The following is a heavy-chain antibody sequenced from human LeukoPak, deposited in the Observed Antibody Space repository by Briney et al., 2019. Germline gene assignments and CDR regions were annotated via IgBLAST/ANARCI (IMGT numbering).Heavy chain of an antibody. Sequence: GESLKISCKGSGYSSTSYWIGWVRQMPGKGLEWMGIIYPGDSDTRYSPSFQGQVTISADKSISTAYLQWSSLKASDTAMYYCARTPYYDILTGYHNWFDPWGQGTLVTVSS. V-gene: IGHV5-51*01. CDR1: GYSSTSYW. CDR3: ARTPYYDILTGYHNWFDP. CDR2: IYPGDSDT. J-gene: IGHJ5*02. D-gene: IGHD3-9*01.